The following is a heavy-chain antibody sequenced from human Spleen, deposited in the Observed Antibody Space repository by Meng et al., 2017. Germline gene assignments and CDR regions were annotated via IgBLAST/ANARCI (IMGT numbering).Heavy chain of an antibody. CDR1: GDSVSGNSVA. Sequence: QLQESGPGLVKPSQTRSLTCAISGDSVSGNSVAWNWIRQSPSRGLEWLGRTYYRSKWYNDYAVSMKGRITINPDTSKNQFSLQLNSVTPEDTAVYYCARDDNWFDPWGQGTLVTVSS. J-gene: IGHJ5*02. V-gene: IGHV6-1*01. CDR3: ARDDNWFDP. CDR2: TYYRSKWYN.